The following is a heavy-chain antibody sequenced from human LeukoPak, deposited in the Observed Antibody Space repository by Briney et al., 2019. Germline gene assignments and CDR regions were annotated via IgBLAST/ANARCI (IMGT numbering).Heavy chain of an antibody. CDR1: GGSISSGSYY. CDR3: ARQWYNYYDSSGYDYFDY. Sequence: SETLSLTCTVSGGSISSGSYYWSWIRQPAGKGLEWIGRIYTGGSTNYNPSLKSRVTISVDTSKNQFSLKLSSVTAADTAVYYCARQWYNYYDSSGYDYFDYWGQGTLVTVSS. CDR2: IYTGGST. V-gene: IGHV4-61*02. J-gene: IGHJ4*02. D-gene: IGHD3-22*01.